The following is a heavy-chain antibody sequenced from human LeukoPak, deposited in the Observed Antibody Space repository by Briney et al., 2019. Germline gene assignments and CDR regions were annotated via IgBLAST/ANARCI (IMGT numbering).Heavy chain of an antibody. CDR1: GGSISDYY. D-gene: IGHD5-18*01. Sequence: SETLSLTCTVSGGSISDYYWSWIRQPPGKGLEWIGFIHYSGSTRYNPSLQSRVTISADTSKNQFSLKLRSVTAADTAVYYRAREASKGYVIWDYWGQGTLVTVSS. CDR2: IHYSGST. J-gene: IGHJ4*02. CDR3: AREASKGYVIWDY. V-gene: IGHV4-59*12.